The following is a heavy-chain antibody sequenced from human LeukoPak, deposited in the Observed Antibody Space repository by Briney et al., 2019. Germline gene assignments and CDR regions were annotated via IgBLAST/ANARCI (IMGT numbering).Heavy chain of an antibody. CDR2: IYLSGLI. D-gene: IGHD2/OR15-2a*01. CDR3: MSNYLQGGYYFIY. CDR1: GYSISSGSY. Sequence: SETLSLTCTVSGYSISSGSYGGWIRQPPGKGLEWIANIYLSGLIYYNPYLKSRITISIDTSKNQFSLKLSSVTAADTAVYYCMSNYLQGGYYFIYWGQGTLVTVSS. J-gene: IGHJ4*02. V-gene: IGHV4-38-2*02.